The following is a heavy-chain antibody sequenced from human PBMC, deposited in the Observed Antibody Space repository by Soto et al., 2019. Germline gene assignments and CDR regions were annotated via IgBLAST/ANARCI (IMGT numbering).Heavy chain of an antibody. J-gene: IGHJ4*02. Sequence: QLQLLESGSGLVKPSQTLSLTCAVSGGSISSGGYSWGWIRQPPGKGLEWIGYIYHSVSTYYNPSPXSXITISVDRSKNPFSLRLRSVTAADTAVYYCARVTDYWGQGTLVTVSS. V-gene: IGHV4-30-2*01. CDR1: GGSISSGGYS. CDR2: IYHSVST. CDR3: ARVTDY.